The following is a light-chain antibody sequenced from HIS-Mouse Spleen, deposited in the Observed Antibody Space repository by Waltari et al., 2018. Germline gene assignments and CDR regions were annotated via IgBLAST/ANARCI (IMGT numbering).Light chain of an antibody. V-gene: IGLV3-10*01. J-gene: IGLJ2*01. Sequence: SYELTQPPSASVSPGQTARITCSGDALPKKYADWYQKKSGQAPVLVIYEDSKRPPGIPERFSGSSSGTMATLTISGAQVEDEADYYCYSTDSSGNHRVFGGGTKLTVL. CDR3: YSTDSSGNHRV. CDR1: ALPKKY. CDR2: EDS.